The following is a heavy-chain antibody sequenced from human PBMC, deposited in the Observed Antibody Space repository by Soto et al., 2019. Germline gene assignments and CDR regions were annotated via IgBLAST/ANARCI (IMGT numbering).Heavy chain of an antibody. D-gene: IGHD5-18*01. CDR2: LKEDGSQK. Sequence: GGPLRRSCAASGFTSSSRWMSGVRQAPGKGLEWVVSLKEDGSQKYYVDSVKGRFTISRDNAKNSLYLQMNSLRAEDTAVYYCARDMNTYGYGLFDYWGQGTLVTVSS. J-gene: IGHJ4*01. CDR1: GFTSSSRW. CDR3: ARDMNTYGYGLFDY. V-gene: IGHV3-7*01.